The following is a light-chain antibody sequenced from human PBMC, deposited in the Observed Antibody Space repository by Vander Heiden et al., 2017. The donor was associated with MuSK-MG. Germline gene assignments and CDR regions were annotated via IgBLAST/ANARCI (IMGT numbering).Light chain of an antibody. Sequence: IVMTQSPDYLSVSRCGRATINCKASQSLFHSDNSKDFLAWYHQNPGQPPKLLMSWASTRESGVPDRFSGSGSGTDFTLTISRLQAEDVAVYYCQQYLSAPLTFGHGTRVDIK. V-gene: IGKV4-1*01. CDR2: WAS. CDR3: QQYLSAPLT. J-gene: IGKJ3*01. CDR1: QSLFHSDNSKDF.